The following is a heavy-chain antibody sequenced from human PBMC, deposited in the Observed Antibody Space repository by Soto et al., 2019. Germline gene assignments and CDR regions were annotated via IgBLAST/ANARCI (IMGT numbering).Heavy chain of an antibody. Sequence: EVQLLESGGGLLQPGGSLRLSCAASGITFSSYAISWVRQAPGKGLEWVTTISGNGGRTFYAGSVQGRLTIARDNSNTELHLTMNGLSAEATAVYYCAKIAGEYFNSNCAGHIGYFDLWGRGTLVTVSS. D-gene: IGHD2-21*01. V-gene: IGHV3-23*01. J-gene: IGHJ2*01. CDR3: AKIAGEYFNSNCAGHIGYFDL. CDR2: ISGNGGRT. CDR1: GITFSSYA.